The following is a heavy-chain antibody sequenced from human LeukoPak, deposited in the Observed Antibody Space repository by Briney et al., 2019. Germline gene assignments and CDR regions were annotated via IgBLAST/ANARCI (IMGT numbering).Heavy chain of an antibody. CDR1: GYTFTGYY. CDR3: ARAYGIQLWHHFDY. V-gene: IGHV1-2*02. Sequence: ASVKVSCKTSGYTFTGYYMHWVRQAPGQGLEWMGWINPNSGATNYAQGRVTMTRDTSISPAYMELSSLRTGDTAVYYCARAYGIQLWHHFDYWGQGTLVTVSS. CDR2: INPNSGAT. D-gene: IGHD5-18*01. J-gene: IGHJ4*02.